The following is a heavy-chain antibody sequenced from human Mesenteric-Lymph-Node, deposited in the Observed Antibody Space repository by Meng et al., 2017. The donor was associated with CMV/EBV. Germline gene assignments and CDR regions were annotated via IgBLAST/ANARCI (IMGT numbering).Heavy chain of an antibody. J-gene: IGHJ4*02. V-gene: IGHV3-21*01. CDR3: ARMDGSGSHDYFDY. CDR2: ISSSSSYI. CDR1: GFTFSSYS. Sequence: GESLKISCAVSGFTFSSYSMNWVRQAPGKGLEWVSSISSSSSYIYYADSVKGRFTISRDNAKNSLYLQMNSLRAEDTAVYYCARMDGSGSHDYFDYWGQGTLVTVSS. D-gene: IGHD3-10*01.